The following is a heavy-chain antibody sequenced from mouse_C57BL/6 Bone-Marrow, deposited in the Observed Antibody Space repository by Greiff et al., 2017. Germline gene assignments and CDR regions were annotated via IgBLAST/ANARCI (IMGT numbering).Heavy chain of an antibody. CDR3: ARYYYGSMFAY. V-gene: IGHV5-4*03. CDR2: ISDGGSYT. CDR1: EYEFPSHD. D-gene: IGHD1-1*01. Sequence: EVKLMESGGGLVQPGESLKLSCESNEYEFPSHDLSWVRQTPEKRLEWVATISDGGSYTYYPDNVKGRFTISRDNAKNNLYLQMSHLKSEDTAMYYCARYYYGSMFAYWGQGTLVTVSA. J-gene: IGHJ3*01.